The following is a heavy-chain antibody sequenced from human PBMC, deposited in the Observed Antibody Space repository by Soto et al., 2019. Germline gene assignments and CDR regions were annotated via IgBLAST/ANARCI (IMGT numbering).Heavy chain of an antibody. CDR1: GYTFISYS. Sequence: GESLKISCKGSGYTFISYSIGWVRQMPVKGLEWMGIIYASDSDTRYSPSFQGQVTISVDKSISTAYLQWSSLKASDTAIYYCASAMKYSYGYYWGQGTLVTVSS. D-gene: IGHD5-18*01. J-gene: IGHJ4*02. CDR3: ASAMKYSYGYY. V-gene: IGHV5-51*01. CDR2: IYASDSDT.